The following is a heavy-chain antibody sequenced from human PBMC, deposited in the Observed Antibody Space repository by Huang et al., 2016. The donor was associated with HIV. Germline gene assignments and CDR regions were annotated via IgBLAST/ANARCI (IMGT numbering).Heavy chain of an antibody. CDR3: ARNILAVTATYAFDL. Sequence: QVHLVQSGAEVKKPGASVKISCQALGYTFSNSGLHWVRQAPGQGLEWLGWFVTGNGHTQYSQSFQGRVTVTSDTSASTAYMELSNLRSEDSAIYYCARNILAVTATYAFDLWGQGTMVTVSS. CDR1: GYTFSNSG. CDR2: FVTGNGHT. D-gene: IGHD2-21*02. V-gene: IGHV1-3*04. J-gene: IGHJ3*01.